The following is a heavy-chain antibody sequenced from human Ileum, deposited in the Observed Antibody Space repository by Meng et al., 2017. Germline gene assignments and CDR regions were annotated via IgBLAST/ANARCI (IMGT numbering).Heavy chain of an antibody. J-gene: IGHJ4*02. CDR1: GGSVSSDGFQ. CDR3: ARDHWGSLDY. CDR2: AST. V-gene: IGHV4-61*08. D-gene: IGHD7-27*01. Sequence: QVQRKGRGPGLVRPAETLSLICTVSGGSVSSDGFQWGWVRQPPGKGLEWIGYASTNYNPSLKSRVTISLDTSKNQFSLELSSVTAADTAVYYCARDHWGSLDYWGQGILVTVSS.